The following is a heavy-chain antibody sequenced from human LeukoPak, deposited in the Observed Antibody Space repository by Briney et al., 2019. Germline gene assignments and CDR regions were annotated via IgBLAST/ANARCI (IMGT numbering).Heavy chain of an antibody. J-gene: IGHJ4*02. D-gene: IGHD2-21*01. CDR1: GFTFSNAW. V-gene: IGHV3-15*01. Sequence: GGSLRLSCAASGFTFSNAWMRWVRQVPGKGLEWVGRIKSKTDGGTTDYAAPVKGRFTISRDESKNTLYLEMNSLKTEDTAVYYCTTIAYCGGDCEPHFDHWGQGTLVTVSS. CDR3: TTIAYCGGDCEPHFDH. CDR2: IKSKTDGGTT.